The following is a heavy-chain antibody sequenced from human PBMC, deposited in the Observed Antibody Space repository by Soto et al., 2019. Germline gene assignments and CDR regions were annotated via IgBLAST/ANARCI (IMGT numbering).Heavy chain of an antibody. CDR3: ARSKYYYGSGAFLYYYYGMDV. J-gene: IGHJ6*02. V-gene: IGHV1-69*06. CDR1: GGTFSSYA. CDR2: IIPIFGTA. D-gene: IGHD3-10*01. Sequence: QVQLVQSGAEVKKPGSSVKVSCKASGGTFSSYAISWVRQAPGQGLEWMGGIIPIFGTANYAQKFQGRVTITADKSTSTAYMELSSLRSEDTAVYYCARSKYYYGSGAFLYYYYGMDVWGQGTTVTVSS.